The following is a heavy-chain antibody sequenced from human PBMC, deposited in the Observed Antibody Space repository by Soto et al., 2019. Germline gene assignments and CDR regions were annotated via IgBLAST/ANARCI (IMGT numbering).Heavy chain of an antibody. Sequence: QVQLVQSGAEVKKPGASVKVSCRASGFTFTTYDIDWVRQAPGQGLEWMGWMNPNSGSSGYAQKFQGRITMTRDTSISTVYMELSRLRAEDTAVYYCARADNSGWANGYYGMDVWGQGTTVTVSS. V-gene: IGHV1-8*01. CDR1: GFTFTTYD. D-gene: IGHD6-19*01. CDR2: MNPNSGSS. J-gene: IGHJ6*02. CDR3: ARADNSGWANGYYGMDV.